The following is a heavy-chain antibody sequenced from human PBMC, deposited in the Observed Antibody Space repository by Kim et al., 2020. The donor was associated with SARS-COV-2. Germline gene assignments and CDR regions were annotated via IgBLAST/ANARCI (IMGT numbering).Heavy chain of an antibody. CDR2: ISGSGGST. V-gene: IGHV3-23*01. Sequence: GGSLRLSCAASGFTFSSYAMSWVRQAPGKGLEWVSAISGSGGSTYYADSVKGRFTISRDNSKNTLYLQMNSLRAEDTAVYYCAKDISSGGYDSRGTVNDYWGQGTLVTVSS. J-gene: IGHJ4*02. CDR3: AKDISSGGYDSRGTVNDY. D-gene: IGHD3-22*01. CDR1: GFTFSSYA.